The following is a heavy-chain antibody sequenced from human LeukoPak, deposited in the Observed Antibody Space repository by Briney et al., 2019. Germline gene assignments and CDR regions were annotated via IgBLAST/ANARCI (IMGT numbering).Heavy chain of an antibody. CDR1: GYTFTSNY. D-gene: IGHD5-24*01. J-gene: IGHJ5*02. CDR2: ISPTGGST. CDR3: ARDNSVRDEAWWFTP. V-gene: IGHV1-46*01. Sequence: ASVKVSCKAFGYTFTSNYMHWVRQAPGQGPEWMGVISPTGGSTTYAQKFQGRVTLTRDMSTSTDYLELSSLRSDDTAVYYCARDNSVRDEAWWFTPWGRGTLVTVAS.